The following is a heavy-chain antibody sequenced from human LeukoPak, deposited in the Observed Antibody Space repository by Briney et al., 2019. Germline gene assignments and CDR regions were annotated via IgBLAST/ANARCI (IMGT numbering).Heavy chain of an antibody. D-gene: IGHD2-2*01. CDR1: GFTFTTYA. J-gene: IGHJ4*02. CDR2: ISNSGDSA. CDR3: VKGRCDGTTCPEV. Sequence: GGSLRLSCAASGFTFTTYAMSWVRQAPGEGLEWVSGISNSGDSAYYSDSLKGCFTISRDNSKNTLHLQMSNLRADDTALYYCVKGRCDGTTCPEVWGQGTLVTVSS. V-gene: IGHV3-23*01.